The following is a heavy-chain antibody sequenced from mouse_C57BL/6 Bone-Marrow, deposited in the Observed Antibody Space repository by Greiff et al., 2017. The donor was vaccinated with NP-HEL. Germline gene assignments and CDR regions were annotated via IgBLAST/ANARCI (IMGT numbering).Heavy chain of an antibody. CDR2: IDPSDSYT. CDR1: GYTFTSYW. J-gene: IGHJ4*01. CDR3: ALYGSDYYAMGY. D-gene: IGHD1-1*01. V-gene: IGHV1-59*01. Sequence: QVQLQQPGAELVRPGTSVKLSCKASGYTFTSYWMHWVKQRPGQGLEWIGVIDPSDSYTNYNQKFKGKATLTVDTSSSTAYMQLSSLTSADSAVYYCALYGSDYYAMGYWGQGTSVTVSS.